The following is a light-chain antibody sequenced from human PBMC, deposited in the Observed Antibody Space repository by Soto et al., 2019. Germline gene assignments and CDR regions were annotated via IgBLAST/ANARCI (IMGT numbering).Light chain of an antibody. CDR1: QGLLHTDGKTY. CDR3: MQSIQLPWT. J-gene: IGKJ1*01. V-gene: IGKV2D-29*01. Sequence: DVVMTQSPVALSVTPGQPCSISCSSSQGLLHTDGKTYFYWYLQKPGQPPQLLIYEVSNRFSGVPDRFSGSGSGTDFTLKISRVEAEDVGVYYCMQSIQLPWTFGQGTKVDIK. CDR2: EVS.